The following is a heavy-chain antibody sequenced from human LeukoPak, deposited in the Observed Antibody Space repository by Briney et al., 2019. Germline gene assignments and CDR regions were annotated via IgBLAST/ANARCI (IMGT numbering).Heavy chain of an antibody. J-gene: IGHJ4*02. CDR2: VNRDGSIR. CDR3: ARVAYDFWSGYRGNPDY. D-gene: IGHD3-3*01. V-gene: IGHV3-74*01. Sequence: PGGSLRLSCAATGLAVTTEWMRWVRQAPGKGLVWVSGVNRDGSIRNYADSVKGRFTISRDNAKNSLYLQMNSLRAEDTAVYYCARVAYDFWSGYRGNPDYWGQGTLVTVSS. CDR1: GLAVTTEW.